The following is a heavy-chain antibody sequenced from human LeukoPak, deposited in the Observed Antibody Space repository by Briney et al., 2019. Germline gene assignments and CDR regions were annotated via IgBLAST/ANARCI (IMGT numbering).Heavy chain of an antibody. J-gene: IGHJ4*02. CDR1: GGTFSSYA. CDR3: ARGADY. V-gene: IGHV1-69*05. Sequence: SVKVSCKASGGTFSSYAISWVRQAPGQGLEWMGGIIPIFGTANYAQKFQGRVTMTTDTSTNTAYMELRSLRSDDTAVYYCARGADYWGQGTLVTVSS. CDR2: IIPIFGTA.